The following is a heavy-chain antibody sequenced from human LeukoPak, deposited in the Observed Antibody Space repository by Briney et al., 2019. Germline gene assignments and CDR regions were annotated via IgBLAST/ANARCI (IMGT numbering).Heavy chain of an antibody. J-gene: IGHJ4*02. D-gene: IGHD1-26*01. CDR1: GYTFTSYY. CDR3: AARGATHYFDY. V-gene: IGHV1-69*13. CDR2: IIPIFGTA. Sequence: SVKVSCKASGYTFTSYYMHWVRQAPGQGLEWMGGIIPIFGTANYAQKFQGRVTITADESTSTAYMELSSLRSEDTAVYYCAARGATHYFDYWGQGTLVTVSS.